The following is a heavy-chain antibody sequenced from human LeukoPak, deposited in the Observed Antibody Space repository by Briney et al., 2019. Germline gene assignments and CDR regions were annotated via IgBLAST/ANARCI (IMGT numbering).Heavy chain of an antibody. CDR3: ARQRYCSTTSCSFYFDY. J-gene: IGHJ4*02. Sequence: GESPKISCKGSGYSFSSYWIGWVRQMPGKGLEWMGIIYPGDSDTRYSPSFQGQVTISADRSVSTAYLQWSSLKASDTAMYYCARQRYCSTTSCSFYFDYWGQGTLVTVSS. D-gene: IGHD2-2*01. CDR2: IYPGDSDT. CDR1: GYSFSSYW. V-gene: IGHV5-51*01.